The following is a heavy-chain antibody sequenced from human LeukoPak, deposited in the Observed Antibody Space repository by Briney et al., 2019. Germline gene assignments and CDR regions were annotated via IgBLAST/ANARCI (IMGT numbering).Heavy chain of an antibody. V-gene: IGHV1-8*01. CDR3: ARPQRRIAVAGMGY. CDR1: GYTFTSYD. J-gene: IGHJ4*02. D-gene: IGHD6-19*01. CDR2: MNPNSGNT. Sequence: EASVKVSCKASGYTFTSYDINWVRQATRQGLEWMGWMNPNSGNTGYAQKFQGRVTMTRNTSISTAYMELSSLRSEDTAVYYCARPQRRIAVAGMGYWGQGTLVTVSS.